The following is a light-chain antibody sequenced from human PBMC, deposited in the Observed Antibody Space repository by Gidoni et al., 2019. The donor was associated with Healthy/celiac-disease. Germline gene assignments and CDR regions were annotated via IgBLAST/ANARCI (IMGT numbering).Light chain of an antibody. CDR2: DVS. CDR3: SSYTSSSTVV. J-gene: IGLJ2*01. CDR1: SSDVGGYNY. Sequence: QSALTQPASVSGSRGRAITISCTGTSSDVGGYNYVSWYQQHPGKAPKLMIYDVSNRPSGVSNRFSGSKSGNTASLTISGLQAEDEADYYCSSYTSSSTVVFGGGTKLTVL. V-gene: IGLV2-14*01.